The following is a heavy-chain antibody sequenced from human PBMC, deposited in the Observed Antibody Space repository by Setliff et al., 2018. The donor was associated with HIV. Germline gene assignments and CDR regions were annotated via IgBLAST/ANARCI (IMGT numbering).Heavy chain of an antibody. V-gene: IGHV1-46*01. CDR3: ARDGASGSGYYWADY. CDR1: GYTFTKSI. J-gene: IGHJ4*02. CDR2: ITPSGGST. D-gene: IGHD3-3*01. Sequence: ASVKVSCKASGYTFTKSIIHWVRQAPGQGLEWMGAITPSGGSTGYAEKFQARVTLTRDTSTSTVYMELSGLREEDTAVYYCARDGASGSGYYWADYWGQGTLVTVSS.